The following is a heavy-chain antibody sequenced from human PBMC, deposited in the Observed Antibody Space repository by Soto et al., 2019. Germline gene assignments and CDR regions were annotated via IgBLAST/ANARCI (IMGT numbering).Heavy chain of an antibody. CDR3: ARGGWEHVA. Sequence: SETLSLTCTVSGGSISSSSYYWGWIRQPPGKGLEWIGSIYYSGSTYYNPSLKSRVTISVDTSKNQFSLKLSSVTAADTAVYYCARGGWEHVAWGQGTLVTVSS. V-gene: IGHV4-39*07. CDR1: GGSISSSSYY. J-gene: IGHJ4*02. D-gene: IGHD1-26*01. CDR2: IYYSGST.